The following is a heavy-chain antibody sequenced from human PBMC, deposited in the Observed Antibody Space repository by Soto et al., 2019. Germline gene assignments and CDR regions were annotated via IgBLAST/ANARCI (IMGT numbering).Heavy chain of an antibody. V-gene: IGHV3-30-3*01. D-gene: IGHD4-4*01. CDR1: GFTFSRYA. CDR3: AEPTEAYYYYGMDV. Sequence: QVQLVESGGGVVQPGRSLRLSCAASGFTFSRYAMHRVRQAPGKGLEWVAVISYDGSNKYYADSVKGRFTISRDNSKNTLYLQMNSLRAEDTAVYYCAEPTEAYYYYGMDVWGQGTTVTVSS. CDR2: ISYDGSNK. J-gene: IGHJ6*02.